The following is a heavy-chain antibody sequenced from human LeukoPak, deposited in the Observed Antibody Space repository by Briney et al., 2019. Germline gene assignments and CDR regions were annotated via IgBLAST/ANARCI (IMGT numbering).Heavy chain of an antibody. V-gene: IGHV5-51*01. D-gene: IGHD3-10*01. CDR1: GYSFTSYW. J-gene: IGHJ5*02. Sequence: GESLKISCKGSGYSFTSYWIGWVRQMPGKGLEWMGIIYPGDSDTRYSPSFQGQVTISADKSISTAYLQWSSLKASDTAKYYCGRQISTEFHGSGSYTSNWFFPWGQGTLATVSS. CDR3: GRQISTEFHGSGSYTSNWFFP. CDR2: IYPGDSDT.